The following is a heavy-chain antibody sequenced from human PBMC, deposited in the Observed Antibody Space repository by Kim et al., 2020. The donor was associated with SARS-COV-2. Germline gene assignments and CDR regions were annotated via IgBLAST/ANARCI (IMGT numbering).Heavy chain of an antibody. J-gene: IGHJ6*01. CDR3: ARATRLAVPGPSYYDYYCG. D-gene: IGHD3-16*01. CDR2: IYYSGST. V-gene: IGHV4-59*12. CDR1: DGSISSYY. Sequence: SETLSLTCTVSDGSISSYYWSWIRQPPGKGLEWIGHIYYSGSTNYNPSLQSRVTISVDTSKNQFSLKLSSLTAADTAVYYCARATRLAVPGPSYYDYYCG.